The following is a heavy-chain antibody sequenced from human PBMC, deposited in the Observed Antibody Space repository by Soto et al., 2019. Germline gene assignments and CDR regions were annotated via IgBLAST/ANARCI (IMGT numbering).Heavy chain of an antibody. Sequence: ASVKVSCKASGYTLTGYYMPWVRQAPGQGLEWMGWINPNSGGTNYSQKFQGWVTMTRDTSISTAYMELSRLRSDDTAVYYCASSRDGRYFDYWGQGTLVTVSS. D-gene: IGHD6-13*01. CDR2: INPNSGGT. V-gene: IGHV1-2*04. J-gene: IGHJ4*02. CDR1: GYTLTGYY. CDR3: ASSRDGRYFDY.